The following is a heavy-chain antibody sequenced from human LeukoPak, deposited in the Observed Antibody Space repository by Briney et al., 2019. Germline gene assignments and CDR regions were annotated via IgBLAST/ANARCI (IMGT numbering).Heavy chain of an antibody. V-gene: IGHV1-2*02. CDR1: GYTFTGYF. J-gene: IGHJ4*02. CDR2: INPNSGGT. CDR3: ARGRTWEYIGY. Sequence: ASVKVSCKASGYTFTGYFMHWVRQAPGQGLEWMGWINPNSGGTNYAQKFQGRVTMTRDTSNSAAYMELSRLRSDDTAVYYCARGRTWEYIGYWGQGTLVTVSS. D-gene: IGHD1-14*01.